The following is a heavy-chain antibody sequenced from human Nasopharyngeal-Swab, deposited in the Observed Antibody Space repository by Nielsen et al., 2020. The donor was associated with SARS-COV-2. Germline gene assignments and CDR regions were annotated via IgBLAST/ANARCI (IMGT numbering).Heavy chain of an antibody. CDR1: GFTFSSYS. CDR2: ISSSSSYI. J-gene: IGHJ3*02. CDR3: VREDDAFDI. V-gene: IGHV3-21*01. Sequence: GESLKISCAASGFTFSSYSMNWVRQAPGKGLEWVSSISSSSSYIYYADSVKGRFTISRDNAKNTLYLQMNSLRAEDTAVYYCVREDDAFDIWGQGTTVTVSS.